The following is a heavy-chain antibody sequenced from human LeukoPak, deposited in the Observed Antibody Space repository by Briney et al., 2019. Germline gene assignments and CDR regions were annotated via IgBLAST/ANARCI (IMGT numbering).Heavy chain of an antibody. V-gene: IGHV3-23*01. CDR1: GFTFSSYA. J-gene: IGHJ4*02. Sequence: GGSLRLSCAASGFTFSSYAMSWVRQAPGKGLEWVSATSGSGGTTYSADSVKGRFTISRDNSKNTLYLQMNTLRVEDTAVYYCAKGEYISGASKFDSWGQGTLVTVSS. D-gene: IGHD2/OR15-2a*01. CDR2: TSGSGGTT. CDR3: AKGEYISGASKFDS.